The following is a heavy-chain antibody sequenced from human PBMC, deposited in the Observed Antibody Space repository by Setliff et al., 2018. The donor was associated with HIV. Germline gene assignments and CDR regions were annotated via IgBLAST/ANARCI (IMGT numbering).Heavy chain of an antibody. D-gene: IGHD6-13*01. J-gene: IGHJ4*01. CDR3: ARRRKFGAAAAGPMDY. V-gene: IGHV4-4*09. CDR1: GGSVNDFY. Sequence: PSETLSLTCTVSGGSVNDFYCNWIRQPPGKGPEWIGYIHSSGSTIYNPSLKSRITISLDMSKEQFSLELTSVTAADTAIYFCARRRKFGAAAAGPMDYWGQGTLVTVSS. CDR2: IHSSGST.